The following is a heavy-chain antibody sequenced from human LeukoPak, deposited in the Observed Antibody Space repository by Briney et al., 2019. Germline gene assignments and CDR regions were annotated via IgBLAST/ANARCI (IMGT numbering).Heavy chain of an antibody. CDR1: GVSISSYY. D-gene: IGHD5-18*01. CDR3: ARVVDTAMVTNFDY. CDR2: IYYSGST. J-gene: IGHJ4*02. Sequence: PSETLSLTCTVSGVSISSYYWSWLRQPPGKGLEWFGYIYYSGSTYYNPSLKSRVTISVDTSKNQFSLKLSSVTAADTAVYYCARVVDTAMVTNFDYWGQGTLVTVSS. V-gene: IGHV4-59*08.